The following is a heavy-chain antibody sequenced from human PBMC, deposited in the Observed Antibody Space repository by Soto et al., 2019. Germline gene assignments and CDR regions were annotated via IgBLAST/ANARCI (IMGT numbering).Heavy chain of an antibody. CDR1: GSTFSTYG. D-gene: IGHD2-2*01. CDR3: AKQISPWSSSNRCYGVYYYYAMDV. CDR2: ISYDGSNE. J-gene: IGHJ6*02. Sequence: PGGSLRLSCAASGSTFSTYGIHWVRQAPGKELEWVAVISYDGSNEYYADSVKGRFTISRDNSKNTLFLQMNSLRPEDTAVYYCAKQISPWSSSNRCYGVYYYYAMDVWGQGTTVTVSS. V-gene: IGHV3-30*18.